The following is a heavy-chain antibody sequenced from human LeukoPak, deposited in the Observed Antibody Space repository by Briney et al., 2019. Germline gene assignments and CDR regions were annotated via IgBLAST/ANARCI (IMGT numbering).Heavy chain of an antibody. Sequence: GEALTLVCATWRFIVRSNYMNWVRQATGKGLEWVSVVYGGGRPYEEDSVKGRLTISRDNSKNTLYLQMTSLRAEDTAVYYCARDLNTARFDYWGQGTLVTVSS. CDR1: RFIVRSNY. CDR2: VYGGGRP. V-gene: IGHV3-66*01. J-gene: IGHJ4*02. D-gene: IGHD5-18*01. CDR3: ARDLNTARFDY.